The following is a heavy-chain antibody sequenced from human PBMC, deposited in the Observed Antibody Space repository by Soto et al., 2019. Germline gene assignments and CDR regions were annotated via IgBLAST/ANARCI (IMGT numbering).Heavy chain of an antibody. V-gene: IGHV4-30-2*01. D-gene: IGHD3-22*01. CDR2: IYLDGTT. J-gene: IGHJ5*02. Sequence: QLQLQESGPGLVKPSQTLSLTCGVSSGSISSYTPSWNWIRQPPGKGLEWIGHIYLDGTTNYSPSLKSRVTISIDRSKNQFSLKLISVTAADAAVYYCARGSDRSRYYEGFYDWGQGTLVTVSS. CDR3: ARGSDRSRYYEGFYD. CDR1: SGSISSYTPS.